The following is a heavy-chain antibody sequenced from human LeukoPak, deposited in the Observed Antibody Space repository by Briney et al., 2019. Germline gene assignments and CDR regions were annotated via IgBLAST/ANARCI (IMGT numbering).Heavy chain of an antibody. D-gene: IGHD6-19*01. CDR3: AREGTSSGWSDY. J-gene: IGHJ4*02. CDR1: GGSISSYY. V-gene: IGHV4-59*01. CDR2: IYYSVGT. Sequence: PSETLSLTCTVSGGSISSYYWSWIRQPPGKGLEWGGYIYYSVGTNYNPSLKSRVAISVDTSKNQFSLKLSSVTAADTAVYYCAREGTSSGWSDYWGQGTLVTVSS.